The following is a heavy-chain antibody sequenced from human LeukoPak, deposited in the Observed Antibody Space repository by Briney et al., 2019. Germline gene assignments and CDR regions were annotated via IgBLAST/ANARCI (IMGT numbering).Heavy chain of an antibody. J-gene: IGHJ4*02. CDR2: ISGSGGST. CDR3: AKALGYCSGGSCYSYFDY. CDR1: GFTFSCYA. Sequence: PGGSLRLSCAASGFTFSCYAMSWVRQAPGKGLEWVSAISGSGGSTYYAESVKGRFTISRDNSKNTLYLQMNSLRAEDTAVYYCAKALGYCSGGSCYSYFDYWGQGTLVTVSS. V-gene: IGHV3-23*01. D-gene: IGHD2-15*01.